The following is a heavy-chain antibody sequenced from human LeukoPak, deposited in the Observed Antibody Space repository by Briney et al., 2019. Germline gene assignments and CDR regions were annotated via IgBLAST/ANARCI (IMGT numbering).Heavy chain of an antibody. CDR2: ISGSGGST. CDR3: ARDVARYCSGGSCYWFGP. CDR1: GFTFRSYA. J-gene: IGHJ5*02. Sequence: GGPLRLSCAASGFTFRSYAMSGVRKAPGKAWEGVSAISGSGGSTYYADSVKGRFTISRDNSKNTLYLQMNSLRAEDTALYHCARDVARYCSGGSCYWFGPWGQGTLVTVSS. V-gene: IGHV3-23*01. D-gene: IGHD2-15*01.